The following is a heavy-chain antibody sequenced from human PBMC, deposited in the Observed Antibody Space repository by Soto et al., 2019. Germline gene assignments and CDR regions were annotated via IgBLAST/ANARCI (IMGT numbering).Heavy chain of an antibody. D-gene: IGHD5-12*01. CDR1: GFTFSIFP. J-gene: IGHJ4*02. Sequence: EVQLLGSGGGLVRPGGSLRLSCAASGFTFSIFPMSWLRPAPGKGPEWVAAITAGGGDTYYADSVYVRFTISRDNSENILYPQMNSLTVEDTAMYYCKRDVVASSPPGADYWGQGTLVTVSS. CDR2: ITAGGGDT. V-gene: IGHV3-23*01. CDR3: KRDVVASSPPGADY.